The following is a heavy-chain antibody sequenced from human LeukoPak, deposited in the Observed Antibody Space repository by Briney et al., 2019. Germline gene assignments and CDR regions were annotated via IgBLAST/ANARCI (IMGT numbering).Heavy chain of an antibody. CDR2: INHSGST. V-gene: IGHV4-34*01. Sequence: SETLSLTCAVYGGSFSGYYWSWIRQPPGKGLEWIGEINHSGSTNYNPSLKSRVTISVDTSKNQFSLKLSSVTAADTAVYYCARGGFALGYCSGGSCYWTFDYWGQGTLVTVSS. CDR3: ARGGFALGYCSGGSCYWTFDY. D-gene: IGHD2-15*01. J-gene: IGHJ4*02. CDR1: GGSFSGYY.